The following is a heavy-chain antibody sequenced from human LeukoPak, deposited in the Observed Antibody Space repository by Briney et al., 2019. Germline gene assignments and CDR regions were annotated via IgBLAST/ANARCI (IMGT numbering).Heavy chain of an antibody. D-gene: IGHD1-20*01. CDR1: GGSISSYY. Sequence: SETLPLTCTVSGGSISSYYWSWIRQPPGKGLEWLGYIYYSGSTNYNPSLKSRVTISVDTSKNQFSLKLSSVTAADTAVYYCARVLNNWNPLRADFYYYMDVWGKGTTVTVSS. V-gene: IGHV4-59*01. J-gene: IGHJ6*03. CDR3: ARVLNNWNPLRADFYYYMDV. CDR2: IYYSGST.